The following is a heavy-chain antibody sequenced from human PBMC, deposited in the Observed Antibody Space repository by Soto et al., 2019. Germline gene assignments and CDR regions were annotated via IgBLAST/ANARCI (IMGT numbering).Heavy chain of an antibody. D-gene: IGHD3-3*01. J-gene: IGHJ4*02. V-gene: IGHV1-18*04. CDR2: ITAYNGKT. CDR3: ARQKHDLWSDSPDFDY. CDR1: GYTFSNYG. Sequence: QVQLVQSGGEVKKPGASVKVSCKASGYTFSNYGVSWVRQAPGQGLEWMGWITAYNGKTNYAHNFEGRVAMTIDTSTNTAYMELRSLRSDDTAVYYCARQKHDLWSDSPDFDYWGQGTLVTVSA.